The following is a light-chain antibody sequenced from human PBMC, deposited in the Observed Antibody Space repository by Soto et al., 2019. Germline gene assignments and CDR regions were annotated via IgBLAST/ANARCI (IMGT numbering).Light chain of an antibody. Sequence: QSALTQPASVSGSPGQSITISCTGTSSDVGSYNLVSWYQQHPGKAPKLMIYEGSKRPSGVSNRFSGSKSGNTASLTISGLHAEDEADYYCCSYAGSYAFGTGTKVTVL. CDR3: CSYAGSYA. CDR2: EGS. CDR1: SSDVGSYNL. J-gene: IGLJ1*01. V-gene: IGLV2-23*01.